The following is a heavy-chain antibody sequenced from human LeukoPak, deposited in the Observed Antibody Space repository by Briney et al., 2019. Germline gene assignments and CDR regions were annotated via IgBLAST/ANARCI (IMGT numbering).Heavy chain of an antibody. CDR1: GYTFTSYY. D-gene: IGHD5-18*01. CDR2: INPSGGST. J-gene: IGHJ4*02. V-gene: IGHV1-46*01. Sequence: ASVKVSYKASGYTFTSYYMHWVRQAPGQGLEWMGIINPSGGSTSYAQKFQGRVTMARDTSTSTVYMELSSLRSEDTAVYYCARDRQLWLQRFDYWGQGTLVTVSS. CDR3: ARDRQLWLQRFDY.